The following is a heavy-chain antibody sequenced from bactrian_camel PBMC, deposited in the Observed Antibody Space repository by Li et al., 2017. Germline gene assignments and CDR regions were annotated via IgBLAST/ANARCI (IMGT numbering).Heavy chain of an antibody. CDR2: MYSGESSA. Sequence: HVQLVESGGGSVQAGGSLRLSCVVSGYAYSDGNCLGWFRQAPGKEREGVAQMYSGESSAYYADSVKGRFTISRDNAKGTVYLQMTSLKSEDTALYSCATDLVVAGLYYSGMDVWGKGTQVTVS. J-gene: IGHJ7*01. CDR1: GYAYSDGNC. V-gene: IGHV3S1*01. D-gene: IGHD2*01.